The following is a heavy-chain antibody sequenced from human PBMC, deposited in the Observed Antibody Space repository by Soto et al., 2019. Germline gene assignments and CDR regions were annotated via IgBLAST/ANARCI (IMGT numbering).Heavy chain of an antibody. Sequence: PSEILSLTYTVSGGSISSSSYYWGWIRQPPGKGLEWIGYIYYSGSTNYNPSLKSRVTISVDTSKNQFSLKLSSVTAADTAVYYCARVQFGVVVIRGWFDPWGQGTLVTVS. J-gene: IGHJ5*02. D-gene: IGHD3-22*01. CDR3: ARVQFGVVVIRGWFDP. CDR1: GGSISSSSYY. CDR2: IYYSGST. V-gene: IGHV4-61*05.